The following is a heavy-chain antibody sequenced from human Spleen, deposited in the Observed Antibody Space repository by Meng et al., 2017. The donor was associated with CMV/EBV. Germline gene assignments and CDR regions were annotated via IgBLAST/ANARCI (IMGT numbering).Heavy chain of an antibody. D-gene: IGHD2-15*01. CDR3: ARWVSGGGSCYCMDV. Sequence: ASVKVSCKAFGYTFTGYYMYWVRQAPGQGLEWMGWINPQSGGTNYAQKFQGRVTMTRDTSISTGYLELRRLRSDDTAVYYCARWVSGGGSCYCMDVWGQGTTVTVSS. V-gene: IGHV1-2*02. CDR1: GYTFTGYY. J-gene: IGHJ6*02. CDR2: INPQSGGT.